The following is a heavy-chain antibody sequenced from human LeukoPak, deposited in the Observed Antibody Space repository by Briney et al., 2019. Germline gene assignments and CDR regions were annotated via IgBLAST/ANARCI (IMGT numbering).Heavy chain of an antibody. CDR1: GFTFSSYA. D-gene: IGHD1-14*01. Sequence: GGSLRLSCAASGFTFSSYAMHWVRQAPGKGLEWVAVISYDGSNKYYADSVKGRFTISRDNSKNTLYLQMNSLRAEDTAVYYCARRRAKPPPGDAFDIWGQGTMVTVSS. V-gene: IGHV3-30-3*01. J-gene: IGHJ3*02. CDR3: ARRRAKPPPGDAFDI. CDR2: ISYDGSNK.